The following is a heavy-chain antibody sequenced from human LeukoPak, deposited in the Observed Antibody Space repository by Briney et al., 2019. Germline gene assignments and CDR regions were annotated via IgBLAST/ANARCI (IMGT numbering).Heavy chain of an antibody. J-gene: IGHJ5*02. D-gene: IGHD3-10*01. CDR2: ISTSGSTI. V-gene: IGHV3-48*03. CDR1: GFTFSSYE. Sequence: PGGSLRLSCAASGFTFSSYEMSWVRQAPGKGLEWVSDISTSGSTIYYADSVKGRFTISRDNAKNSPYLQMNSLRAEDTAAYYCARLDYGSGSYYNWFDPWGQGTLVTVSS. CDR3: ARLDYGSGSYYNWFDP.